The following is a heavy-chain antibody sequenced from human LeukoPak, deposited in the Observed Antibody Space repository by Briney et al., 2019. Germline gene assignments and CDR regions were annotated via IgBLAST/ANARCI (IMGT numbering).Heavy chain of an antibody. CDR3: ETDMRGSYDWFVP. CDR2: MYVSGIT. V-gene: IGHV4-4*07. Sequence: SPTLSLTWTVAGGSISLYYKSWIRQPGRGGEGWIRRMYVSGITNYNSSLKSRVTMSLNTSKNQFSLKLSSLTAADTAVYYCETDMRGSYDWFVPGGQGALVTVSS. D-gene: IGHD1-26*01. CDR1: GGSISLYY. J-gene: IGHJ5*02.